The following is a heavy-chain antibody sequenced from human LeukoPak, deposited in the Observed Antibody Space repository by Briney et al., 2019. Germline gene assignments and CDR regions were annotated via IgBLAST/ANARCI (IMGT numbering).Heavy chain of an antibody. CDR2: VYHSGGT. CDR3: ARRAGDYSHPYDY. J-gene: IGHJ4*02. CDR1: GGSISSYH. V-gene: IGHV4-59*01. Sequence: SETLSLTCTVSGGSISSYHWNWIRQSPGKGLEWIGYVYHSGGTNYNPSLKSRVTISLDTSKNQFSVKLNSVTAADTAVYYCARRAGDYSHPYDYWGQGILVTVSS. D-gene: IGHD3-22*01.